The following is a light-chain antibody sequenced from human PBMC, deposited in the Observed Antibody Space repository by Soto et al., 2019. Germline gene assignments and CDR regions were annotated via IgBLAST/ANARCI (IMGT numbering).Light chain of an antibody. CDR2: VGTGGIVG. CDR1: SGYSNYK. CDR3: GADHGSGSKFFYF. Sequence: QSVLTRPPSASASLGASVTLTCTLSSGYSNYKVDWYQQRPGKGPRFVMRVGTGGIVGSKGDGIPDRFSVLGSGLNRYLTIKNLQEGDESEYHCGADHGSGSKFFYFFGTGAKVTVL. V-gene: IGLV9-49*01. J-gene: IGLJ1*01.